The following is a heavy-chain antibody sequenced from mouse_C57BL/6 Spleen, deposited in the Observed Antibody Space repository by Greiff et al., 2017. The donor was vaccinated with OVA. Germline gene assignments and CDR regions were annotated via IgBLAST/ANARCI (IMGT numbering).Heavy chain of an antibody. CDR2: IRNKANGYTT. J-gene: IGHJ4*01. Sequence: EVQRVESGGGLVQPGGSLSLSCAASGFTFTDYYMSWVRQPPGKALEWLGFIRNKANGYTTEYSASVKGRFTISRDNSQSILYRQMNALRAEDSATYYCARYRTGTGYYAMDYWGQGTSVTVSS. CDR3: ARYRTGTGYYAMDY. CDR1: GFTFTDYY. V-gene: IGHV7-3*01. D-gene: IGHD4-1*01.